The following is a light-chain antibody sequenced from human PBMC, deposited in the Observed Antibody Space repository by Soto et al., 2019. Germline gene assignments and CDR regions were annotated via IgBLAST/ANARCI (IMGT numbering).Light chain of an antibody. CDR2: GAS. CDR1: QSLNSGY. J-gene: IGKJ5*01. CDR3: QQYGSSPIT. V-gene: IGKV3-20*01. Sequence: SHSPGTLSFSPRERATLSCRPSQSLNSGYLAWYQQKPGQPPRLLIYGASSRATGTPDRLIGSGSGTDFTLTISRLEPADFAVYSCQQYGSSPITFGQGTRPEIK.